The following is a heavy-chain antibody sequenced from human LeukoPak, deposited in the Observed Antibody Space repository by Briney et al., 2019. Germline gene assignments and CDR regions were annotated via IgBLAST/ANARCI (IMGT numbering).Heavy chain of an antibody. CDR3: ALVYRTSWHPFDY. CDR2: IWYGGSNK. Sequence: PGGSLRLSCAASGFTFSSYGMHWVRQAPGKGLEWVAVIWYGGSNKYYADSVKGRFTISRDNSKNTLYLQMNDLRAEDTAVYYCALVYRTSWHPFDYWGQGTLVTASS. J-gene: IGHJ4*02. D-gene: IGHD6-13*01. CDR1: GFTFSSYG. V-gene: IGHV3-33*01.